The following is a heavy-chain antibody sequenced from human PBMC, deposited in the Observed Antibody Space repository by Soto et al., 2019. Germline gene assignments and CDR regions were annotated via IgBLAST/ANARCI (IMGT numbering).Heavy chain of an antibody. CDR3: AHRVLRTVFGLVTPTAIYFDF. Sequence: QITLNESGPTLVKPTQTLTLTCTFSGFSLTTSGVGVGWIRQSPGKAPEWLALIYWDDDKRYSPSLKSRLTITTDTSKNQVVLTMANLDPADTATYYCAHRVLRTVFGLVTPTAIYFDFWGQGTPVAVSS. CDR2: IYWDDDK. D-gene: IGHD3-3*01. J-gene: IGHJ4*02. CDR1: GFSLTTSGVG. V-gene: IGHV2-5*02.